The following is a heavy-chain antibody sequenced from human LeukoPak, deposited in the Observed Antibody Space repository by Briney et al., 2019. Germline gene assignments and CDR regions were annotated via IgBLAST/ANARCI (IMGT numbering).Heavy chain of an antibody. Sequence: GGSLRLSCAASGFTFSSYAMSWVRQAPGKGLEWVTAISGSGGSTYYADSVKGRFTISRDNSKNTLYLQMNSLRAEDTAVYYCAKGNGYTYGRYYFDYWGQGTLVTVSS. CDR1: GFTFSSYA. CDR2: ISGSGGST. D-gene: IGHD5-18*01. J-gene: IGHJ4*02. CDR3: AKGNGYTYGRYYFDY. V-gene: IGHV3-23*01.